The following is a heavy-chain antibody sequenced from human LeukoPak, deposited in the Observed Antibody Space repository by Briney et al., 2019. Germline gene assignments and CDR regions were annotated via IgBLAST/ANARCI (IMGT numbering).Heavy chain of an antibody. J-gene: IGHJ3*02. CDR1: GFTFSSYG. Sequence: GGSLRLSCAASGFTFSSYGVHWVRQAPGKGLEWVAFIRYDGSNKYYADSVKGRFTISRDNSKNTLYLQMNSLRAEDTAVYYCAKDGITIFGVVTKPFDIWGQGTMVTVSS. CDR3: AKDGITIFGVVTKPFDI. D-gene: IGHD3-3*01. V-gene: IGHV3-30*02. CDR2: IRYDGSNK.